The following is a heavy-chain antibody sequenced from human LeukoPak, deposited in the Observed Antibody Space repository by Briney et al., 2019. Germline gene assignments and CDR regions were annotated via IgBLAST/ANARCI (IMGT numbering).Heavy chain of an antibody. V-gene: IGHV1-2*06. J-gene: IGHJ4*02. CDR3: ARGGSGSGYLYYFDY. CDR1: GYTFSDYS. Sequence: ASVKVSCKPSGYTFSDYSIHWLRQAPGQGLEWMGRINLNSGPTRYAQTFQGRVTMTRDTSFSTASMELSGLTSDDTAVYYCARGGSGSGYLYYFDYWGQGTLVSVSS. D-gene: IGHD3-10*01. CDR2: INLNSGPT.